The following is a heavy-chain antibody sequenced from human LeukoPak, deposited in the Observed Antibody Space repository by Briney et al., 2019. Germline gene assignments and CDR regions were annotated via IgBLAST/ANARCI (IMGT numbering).Heavy chain of an antibody. V-gene: IGHV3-48*01. Sequence: PGGSLRLSCAASGFTFSSYSMNWVRQAPGKGLEWVSYISSSSSTIYYADSVKGRFTISRDNAKNSLYLQMNSLRAEDTAVYYCARGMITFGGVIALDYWGQGTLVTVSS. CDR1: GFTFSSYS. J-gene: IGHJ4*02. CDR3: ARGMITFGGVIALDY. CDR2: ISSSSSTI. D-gene: IGHD3-16*02.